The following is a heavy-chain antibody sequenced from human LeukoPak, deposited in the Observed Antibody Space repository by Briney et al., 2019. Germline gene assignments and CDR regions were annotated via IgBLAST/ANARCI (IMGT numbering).Heavy chain of an antibody. CDR3: ARDDWAGGYFDY. V-gene: IGHV4-61*02. Sequence: SETLSLTCTVSGGSISSGSYYWSWIRQPAGKGLEWIGRIYTSGSTNYNPSLKSRVTISVDTSKNQFSLKLSSVTAADTAVYYCARDDWAGGYFDYWGQGTLVTVSS. CDR1: GGSISSGSYY. D-gene: IGHD2-21*01. CDR2: IYTSGST. J-gene: IGHJ4*02.